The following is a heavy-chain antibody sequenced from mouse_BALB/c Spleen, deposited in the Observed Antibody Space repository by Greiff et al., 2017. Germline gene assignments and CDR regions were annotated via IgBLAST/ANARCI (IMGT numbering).Heavy chain of an antibody. Sequence: EVKLVESGTVLARPGASVKMSCKASGYSFTSYWMHWVKQRPGQGLEWIGAIYPGNSDTSYNQKFKGKAKLTAVTSASTAYMELSSLTNEDSAVYYCTRGGVATMNLDYWGQGTTLTVSS. CDR2: IYPGNSDT. J-gene: IGHJ2*01. CDR3: TRGGVATMNLDY. D-gene: IGHD2-4*01. CDR1: GYSFTSYW. V-gene: IGHV1-5*01.